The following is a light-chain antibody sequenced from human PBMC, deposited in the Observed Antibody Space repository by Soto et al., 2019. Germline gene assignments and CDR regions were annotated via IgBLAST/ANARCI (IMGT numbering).Light chain of an antibody. CDR3: RQYGSSSNSDP. V-gene: IGKV3-20*01. Sequence: VLPQSHILHCFFPGGSATLSCRDRRSVTNNYLAWHQQKPGQTPRLLIYGASSRATGIPARFSGSGSGTEFTLTISRLEPEDFAVYYCRQYGSSSNSDPCGQGSRLANK. J-gene: IGKJ5*01. CDR2: GAS. CDR1: RSVTNNY.